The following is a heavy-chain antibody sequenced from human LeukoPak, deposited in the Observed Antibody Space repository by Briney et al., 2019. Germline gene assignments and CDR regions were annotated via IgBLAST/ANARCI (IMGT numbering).Heavy chain of an antibody. CDR3: AKDRIKDGYNDY. CDR1: GFTFSSYS. J-gene: IGHJ4*02. Sequence: PGGSLRLSCAASGFTFSSYSMNWVRQAPGKGLEWVSSISSSSSYIYYADSVKGRFTISRDNAKNSLYLQMNSLRAEDTAVYYCAKDRIKDGYNDYWGQGILVTVSS. V-gene: IGHV3-21*04. CDR2: ISSSSSYI. D-gene: IGHD5-24*01.